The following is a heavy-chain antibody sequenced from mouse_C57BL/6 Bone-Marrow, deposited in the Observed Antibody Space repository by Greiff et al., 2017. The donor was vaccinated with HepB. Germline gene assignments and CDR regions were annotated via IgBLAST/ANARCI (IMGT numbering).Heavy chain of an antibody. J-gene: IGHJ4*01. CDR1: GFNIKDDY. Sequence: EVQLQQSGAELVRPGASVKLSCTASGFNIKDDYMHWVKQRPEQGLEWIGWIDPENGDTEYASKFQGKATITADTSSNTAYLQLSSLTSDDTAVYYCTSTLMDYWGQGTSVTVSS. D-gene: IGHD2-1*01. V-gene: IGHV14-4*01. CDR3: TSTLMDY. CDR2: IDPENGDT.